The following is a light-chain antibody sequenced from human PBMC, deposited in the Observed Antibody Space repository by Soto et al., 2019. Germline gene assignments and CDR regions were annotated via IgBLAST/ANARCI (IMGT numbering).Light chain of an antibody. Sequence: DIQMTQSPSSLSASVGDRVTITCRASQTIRSDLNWYQHKPGQAPSLLIYGASSLQSGVPSRFSGSGSGTDFTLAISRLQPEDFETYYCQRSYSTPLFTFGPGTKV. J-gene: IGKJ3*01. V-gene: IGKV1-39*01. CDR2: GAS. CDR1: QTIRSD. CDR3: QRSYSTPLFT.